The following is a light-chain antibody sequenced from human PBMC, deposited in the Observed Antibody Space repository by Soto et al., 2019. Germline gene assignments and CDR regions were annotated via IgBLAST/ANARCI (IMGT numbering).Light chain of an antibody. J-gene: IGLJ1*01. V-gene: IGLV1-40*01. CDR1: SSNIGAGYD. Sequence: QSVLTQPPSVSGAPGQRVTISCTGSSSNIGAGYDVHWYQQLPGTAPKLLIYGNNNRPSGVPDRFSGSKSGTSASPAITGLQAEDEADYYCQSYDSSLGYVFGTGTKLTVL. CDR2: GNN. CDR3: QSYDSSLGYV.